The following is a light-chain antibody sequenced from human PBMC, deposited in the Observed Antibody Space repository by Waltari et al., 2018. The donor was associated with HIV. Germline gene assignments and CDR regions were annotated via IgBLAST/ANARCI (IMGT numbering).Light chain of an antibody. CDR3: QQYATSPVT. Sequence: VFTPSPATLSFSPEGIATLSGRSSQSVRRNCLAWYQQKRGQAPRVLIYGASTRATGIPDRFSGSGSGTDFTLTISRLEPEDVAVYCCQQYATSPVTFGHGTKVDIK. CDR1: QSVRRNC. CDR2: GAS. J-gene: IGKJ1*01. V-gene: IGKV3-20*01.